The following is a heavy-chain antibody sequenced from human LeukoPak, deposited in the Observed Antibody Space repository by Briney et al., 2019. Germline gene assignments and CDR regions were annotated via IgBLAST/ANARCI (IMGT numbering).Heavy chain of an antibody. J-gene: IGHJ6*03. D-gene: IGHD1-26*01. V-gene: IGHV4-34*01. CDR2: INHSGST. CDR3: ARKWTYYYYMDV. Sequence: SETQSLTCAVYGGSFSGYYWSWIHQPPGKGLEWIGEINHSGSTNYNPSLKSRVTISVDTSKNQFSLKLSSVTAADTAVYYCARKWTYYYYMDVWGKGTTVTVSS. CDR1: GGSFSGYY.